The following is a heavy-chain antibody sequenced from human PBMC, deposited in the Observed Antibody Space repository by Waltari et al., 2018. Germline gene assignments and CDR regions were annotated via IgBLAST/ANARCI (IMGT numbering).Heavy chain of an antibody. Sequence: QVQLQESGPGLVKPSETLSLTCAVSGYSVSSGYYWGWIRQSPGLDLEWIGTISQTETTSYNPSLNSRGTISVDTSKNQFSLSLKSVTAADTAVYYCAGPGPSYYFDYWGQGILVTVSS. CDR2: ISQTETT. J-gene: IGHJ4*02. CDR1: GYSVSSGYY. CDR3: AGPGPSYYFDY. V-gene: IGHV4-38-2*01. D-gene: IGHD1-1*01.